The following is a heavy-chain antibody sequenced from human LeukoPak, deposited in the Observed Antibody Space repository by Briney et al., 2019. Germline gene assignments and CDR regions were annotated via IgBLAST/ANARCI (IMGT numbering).Heavy chain of an antibody. J-gene: IGHJ4*02. V-gene: IGHV3-21*04. CDR3: AKQVEMATNDYFDY. Sequence: PGGSLRLSCAASGFTFSSYSMNWVRQAPGKGLEWASSISSSSSYIYYADSVKGRFTISRDNSKNTLYLQMNSLRAEDTAVYYCAKQVEMATNDYFDYWGQGTLVTVSS. CDR1: GFTFSSYS. D-gene: IGHD5-24*01. CDR2: ISSSSSYI.